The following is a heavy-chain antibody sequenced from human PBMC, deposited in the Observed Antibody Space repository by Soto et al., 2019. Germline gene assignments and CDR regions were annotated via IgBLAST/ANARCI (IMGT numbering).Heavy chain of an antibody. CDR1: GGSVSSGSYY. Sequence: PSETLSLTCTVSGGSVSSGSYYWSWIRQPPGKGLEWIGYIYYSGSTNYNPSLKSRVTISVDTSKNQFSLKLSSVTAADTAVYYCARGPPYYYDSSGYYFLDYWGQGTLVTVSS. V-gene: IGHV4-61*01. CDR2: IYYSGST. D-gene: IGHD3-22*01. CDR3: ARGPPYYYDSSGYYFLDY. J-gene: IGHJ4*02.